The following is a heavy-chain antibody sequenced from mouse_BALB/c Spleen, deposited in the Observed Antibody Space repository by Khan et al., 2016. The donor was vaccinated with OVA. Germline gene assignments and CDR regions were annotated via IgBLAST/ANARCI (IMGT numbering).Heavy chain of an antibody. CDR1: GYTSKNHG. CDR2: INTYTGEP. J-gene: IGHJ4*01. Sequence: QIQLVQSGPELKKPGETVKISCKASGYTSKNHGMNWVKQAPGKGLKWMGWINTYTGEPTYVEDFKGRFAFSLETSASTAYLQINNLKNEDTATYFCARPPFFSYVMVYWGQGTSVTVSS. CDR3: ARPPFFSYVMVY. V-gene: IGHV9-3-1*01.